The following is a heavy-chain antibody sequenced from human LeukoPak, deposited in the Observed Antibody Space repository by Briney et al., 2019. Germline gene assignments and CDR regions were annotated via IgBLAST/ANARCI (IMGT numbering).Heavy chain of an antibody. CDR1: GFTFSNYG. D-gene: IGHD6-13*01. CDR2: IWYDGSNK. J-gene: IGHJ4*02. Sequence: PGRSLRLSCTASGFTFSNYGMHWVRQAPGKGLEWVALIWYDGSNKYYTDSVKGRLTISRDNSKNTLYLQMNSLRAEDTAVYYCAKERSGIPAAANYWGQGTLVTVSS. CDR3: AKERSGIPAAANY. V-gene: IGHV3-33*06.